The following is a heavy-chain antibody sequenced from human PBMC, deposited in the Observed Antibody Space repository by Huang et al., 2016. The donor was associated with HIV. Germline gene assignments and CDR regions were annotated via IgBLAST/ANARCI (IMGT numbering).Heavy chain of an antibody. CDR1: GFKFSNYW. Sequence: EEHLVESGGGLVQPGGSLRLSCEASGFKFSNYWMQWVRQGPGKGLWWVSRIKIDGRTTDYADSVKGRFTISRDNAKNTLYLQMSSLTAEDTAIYYCARAGGFEIWGQGTVVTVSS. CDR3: ARAGGFEI. V-gene: IGHV3-74*01. J-gene: IGHJ3*02. CDR2: IKIDGRTT. D-gene: IGHD2-15*01.